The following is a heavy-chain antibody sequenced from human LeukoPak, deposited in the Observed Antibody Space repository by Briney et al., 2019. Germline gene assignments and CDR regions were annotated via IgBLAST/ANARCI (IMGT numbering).Heavy chain of an antibody. CDR3: ATRHVDTAMAAKISAVYYYYYMDV. V-gene: IGHV1-69*01. D-gene: IGHD5-18*01. CDR1: GGTFSSYA. Sequence: SVNVSCTASGGTFSSYAINWVRQAPGQGLEWMGGITPIFGTTNYAHNIQGRLTITADESTSTAYMELSSLRSEDKAMYYCATRHVDTAMAAKISAVYYYYYMDVWGKGTTVTISS. J-gene: IGHJ6*03. CDR2: ITPIFGTT.